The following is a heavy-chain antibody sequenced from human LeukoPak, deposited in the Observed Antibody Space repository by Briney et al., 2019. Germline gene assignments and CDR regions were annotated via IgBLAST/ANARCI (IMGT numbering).Heavy chain of an antibody. CDR3: ANQIPGYSSSWYYFDY. CDR2: INAGNGNT. Sequence: ASVKVSCKASGYTFTSYAMHWVRQAPGQRLEWMGWINAGNGNTKYSQKFQGRVTMTEDTSTDTAYMELSSLRSEDTAVYYCANQIPGYSSSWYYFDYWGQGTLVTVSS. CDR1: GYTFTSYA. V-gene: IGHV1-3*01. D-gene: IGHD6-13*01. J-gene: IGHJ4*02.